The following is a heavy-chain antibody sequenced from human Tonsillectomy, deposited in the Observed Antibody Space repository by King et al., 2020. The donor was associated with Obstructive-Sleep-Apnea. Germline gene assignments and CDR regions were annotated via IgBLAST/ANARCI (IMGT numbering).Heavy chain of an antibody. J-gene: IGHJ6*02. Sequence: MQLQESGPGLVKPSGTLSLTCTVSGGSISTSTYYWGWIRQPPGKGLEWIGSIYYSGSTYYNPSLRSRVTISVDTSKNQFSLKLSSVTAADTAVFYCAREIYYYGMDVWGHGTTAPSR. V-gene: IGHV4-39*07. CDR3: AREIYYYGMDV. CDR1: GGSISTSTYY. CDR2: IYYSGST.